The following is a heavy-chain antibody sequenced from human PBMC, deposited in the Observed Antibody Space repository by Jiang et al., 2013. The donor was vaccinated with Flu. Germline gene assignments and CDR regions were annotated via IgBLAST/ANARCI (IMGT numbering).Heavy chain of an antibody. CDR3: GRLHSMVRGVIGY. V-gene: IGHV5-51*01. J-gene: IGHJ4*02. CDR1: GYNFTNYW. CDR2: IYPGDSDP. D-gene: IGHD3-10*01. Sequence: GAEVKKPGESLKISCKGSGYNFTNYWIGWVRQMPGKGLEWMGIIYPGDSDPRYSPSFQGQVTFSADTSITTAYLQWSSLKASDTAMYYCGRLHSMVRGVIGYWGQGTLVTVSS.